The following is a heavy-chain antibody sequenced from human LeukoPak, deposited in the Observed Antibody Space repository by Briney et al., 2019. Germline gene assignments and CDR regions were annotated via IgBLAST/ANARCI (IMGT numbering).Heavy chain of an antibody. J-gene: IGHJ4*02. Sequence: GGSLRLSCAASGFTFSNYEMNWVRRAPGKGLEWVSYISGGGGGIQYADSVKGRFTISRDNAKNSLYLEMNSLRAEDTAIYYCASVWSGYSVYWGQGTLVTVSS. V-gene: IGHV3-48*03. CDR1: GFTFSNYE. D-gene: IGHD3-3*01. CDR3: ASVWSGYSVY. CDR2: ISGGGGGI.